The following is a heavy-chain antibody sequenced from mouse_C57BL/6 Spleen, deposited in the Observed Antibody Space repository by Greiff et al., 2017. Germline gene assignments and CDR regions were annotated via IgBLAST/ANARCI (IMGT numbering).Heavy chain of an antibody. CDR3: ANYYGTDWYFDV. CDR1: GYTFTSYG. CDR2: IYPRSGNT. J-gene: IGHJ1*03. V-gene: IGHV1-81*01. Sequence: QVQLQQSGAELARPGASVKLSCKASGYTFTSYGISWVKQRTGQGLEWIGEIYPRSGNTYYNEKFKGKATLTADKSSSTAYMELRSLTSEDSAVXFCANYYGTDWYFDVWGTGTTVTVSS. D-gene: IGHD1-1*01.